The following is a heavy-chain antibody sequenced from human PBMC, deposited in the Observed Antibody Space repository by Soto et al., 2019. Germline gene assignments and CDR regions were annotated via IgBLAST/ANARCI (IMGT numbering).Heavy chain of an antibody. CDR3: ARSNYYYYGMDV. D-gene: IGHD3-10*01. V-gene: IGHV1-69*08. J-gene: IGHJ6*02. CDR2: IIPALNTV. Sequence: SVKVSCKASGGTFSSYTFTWVRQAPGQGLEWMGRIIPALNTVNYAQNFQGRLTITAAMSTSTAYLELSSLRSEDTAVYYCARSNYYYYGMDVWGQGTTVTVSS. CDR1: GGTFSSYT.